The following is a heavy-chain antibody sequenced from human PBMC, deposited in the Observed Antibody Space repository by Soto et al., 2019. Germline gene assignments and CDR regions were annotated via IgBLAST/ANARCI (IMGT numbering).Heavy chain of an antibody. Sequence: SVKVSCKASGGTFSSYAISWVRQAPGQGLEWMGGIIPIFGTGIYAQKFQGRVTMTEDTSTDTAYMELSSLRSEDTAVYYCATDLGITGKLDYWGQGTLVTVSS. V-gene: IGHV1-69*06. CDR3: ATDLGITGKLDY. CDR2: IIPIFGTG. J-gene: IGHJ4*02. CDR1: GGTFSSYA. D-gene: IGHD1-20*01.